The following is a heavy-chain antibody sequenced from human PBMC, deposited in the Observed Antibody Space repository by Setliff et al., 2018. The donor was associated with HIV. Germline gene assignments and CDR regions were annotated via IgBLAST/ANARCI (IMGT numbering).Heavy chain of an antibody. CDR2: IYPDDSDT. V-gene: IGHV5-51*01. J-gene: IGHJ5*02. D-gene: IGHD3-22*01. Sequence: PGESLKISCKGSGDSSSNYWIAWVRQVPGKGLEWMGIIYPDDSDTRYSPSFQGHVTISADKSINTAYVQWSSLEASDTAVYYCAALPTTMIIVGSYESWGQGTQVTVS. CDR1: GDSSSNYW. CDR3: AALPTTMIIVGSYES.